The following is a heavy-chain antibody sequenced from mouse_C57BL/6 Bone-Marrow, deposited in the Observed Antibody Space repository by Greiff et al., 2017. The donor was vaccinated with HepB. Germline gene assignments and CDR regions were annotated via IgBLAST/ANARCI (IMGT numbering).Heavy chain of an antibody. CDR1: GYSITSGYY. V-gene: IGHV3-6*01. J-gene: IGHJ4*01. CDR3: ARDPPSDY. CDR2: ISYDGSN. Sequence: QSGPGLVKPSQSLSLTCSVTGYSITSGYYWNWIRQFPGNKLEWMGYISYDGSNNYNPSLKNRISITRDTSKNQFFLKLNSVTTEDTATYYCARDPPSDYWGQGTSVTVSS.